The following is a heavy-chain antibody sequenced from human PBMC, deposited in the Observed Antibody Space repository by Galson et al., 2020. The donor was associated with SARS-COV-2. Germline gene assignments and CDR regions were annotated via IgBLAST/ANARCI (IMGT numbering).Heavy chain of an antibody. CDR3: ARDLTGNDAFDS. V-gene: IGHV3-30*04. Sequence: SLKISCAASGFTFSSYAMHWVRQAPGKGLERVAVIPYDGRHKHYADSVKGRFTISRDNSKNTLYLQMNSLRAEDTAVYYCARDLTGNDAFDSWGQGTMVTVSS. CDR2: IPYDGRHK. CDR1: GFTFSSYA. D-gene: IGHD1-20*01. J-gene: IGHJ3*02.